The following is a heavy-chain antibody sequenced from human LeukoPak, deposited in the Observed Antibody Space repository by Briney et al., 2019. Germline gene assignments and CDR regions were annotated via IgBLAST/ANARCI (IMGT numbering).Heavy chain of an antibody. J-gene: IGHJ4*02. CDR1: GFTFSSYW. Sequence: AGGSLRLSCAASGFTFSSYWMSWVRQAPGKGLEWVANIKQDGSEKYYVDSVKGRFTISRDNAKNSLYLQINSLRAEDTAVYYCARDEGNYYDTRGGFDYWGQGTLVTVSS. D-gene: IGHD3-22*01. V-gene: IGHV3-7*01. CDR3: ARDEGNYYDTRGGFDY. CDR2: IKQDGSEK.